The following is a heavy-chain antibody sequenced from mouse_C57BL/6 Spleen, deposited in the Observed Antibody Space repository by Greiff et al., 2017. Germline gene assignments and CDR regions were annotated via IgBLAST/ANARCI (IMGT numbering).Heavy chain of an antibody. V-gene: IGHV1-50*01. CDR3: ARGGYSNYAMDY. CDR2: IDPSDSYT. D-gene: IGHD2-5*01. Sequence: VQLQQSGAELVKPGASVKLSCKASGYTFTSYWMQWVKQRPGQGLEWIGEIDPSDSYTNYNQKFKGKATLTVDTSSSTAYMQLSSLTSEYSAVYYCARGGYSNYAMDYWGQGTSVTVSS. CDR1: GYTFTSYW. J-gene: IGHJ4*01.